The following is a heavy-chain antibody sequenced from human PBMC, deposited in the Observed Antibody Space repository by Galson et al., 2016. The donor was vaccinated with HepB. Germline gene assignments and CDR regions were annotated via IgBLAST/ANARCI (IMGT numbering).Heavy chain of an antibody. CDR1: GFTFGDYY. V-gene: IGHV3-11*04. CDR2: ISTTGSNT. J-gene: IGHJ4*02. CDR3: ARDPGYITAAPFFDY. Sequence: RLSCAASGFTFGDYYMTWIRQAPGKGLEWVSYISTTGSNTYYADSVKGRFTISRDNAKNSLYVQMNSLRVEDTAVYYCARDPGYITAAPFFDYWGQGTLVTVSS. D-gene: IGHD5-24*01.